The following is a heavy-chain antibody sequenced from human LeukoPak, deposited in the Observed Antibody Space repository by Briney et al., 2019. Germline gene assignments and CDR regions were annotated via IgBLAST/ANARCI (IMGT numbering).Heavy chain of an antibody. CDR3: ARSGGFGEP. J-gene: IGHJ4*02. D-gene: IGHD3-10*01. CDR1: GGSISSSSYY. CDR2: INDSGST. V-gene: IGHV4-61*05. Sequence: SETLSLTCTVSGGSISSSSYYWGWIRQPPGKGLEWIGYINDSGSTNCNPSLKSRVSISVDTSKNQFSLKLSSVTAADTAVYYCARSGGFGEPWGQGTLVTVSS.